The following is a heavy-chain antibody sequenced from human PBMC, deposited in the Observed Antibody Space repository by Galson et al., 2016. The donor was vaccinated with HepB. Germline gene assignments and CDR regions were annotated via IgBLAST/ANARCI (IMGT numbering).Heavy chain of an antibody. CDR2: TNPNSGGT. D-gene: IGHD2-15*01. CDR3: ARRYCTGGSCYYNWFDP. V-gene: IGHV1-2*02. Sequence: SVKVSCKASGYSFTGYYMHWVRQAPGQGLEWMGWTNPNSGGTHYAQKFQGRVTMTRDTSISTAYMEMSSLKSYDSAVCYCARRYCTGGSCYYNWFDPWGQGTLVTVSS. J-gene: IGHJ5*02. CDR1: GYSFTGYY.